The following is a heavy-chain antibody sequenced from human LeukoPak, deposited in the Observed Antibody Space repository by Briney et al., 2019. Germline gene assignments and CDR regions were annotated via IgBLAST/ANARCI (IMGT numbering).Heavy chain of an antibody. V-gene: IGHV1-18*01. D-gene: IGHD6-6*01. J-gene: IGHJ5*02. CDR2: ISAYNGNT. Sequence: ASVKVSCKASGYIFTSYGISWVRQAPGQGLEWMGWISAYNGNTNYAQKLQGRVTMTTDTSTSTAYMELRSLRSDDTAVYYCARDRGYSSSGGWFDPWGQGTLVTVSS. CDR3: ARDRGYSSSGGWFDP. CDR1: GYIFTSYG.